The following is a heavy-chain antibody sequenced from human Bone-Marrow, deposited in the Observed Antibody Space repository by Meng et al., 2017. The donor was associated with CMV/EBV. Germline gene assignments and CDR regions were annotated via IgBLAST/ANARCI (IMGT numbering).Heavy chain of an antibody. CDR2: ISAYNGNT. CDR3: ARDRQRRGDYFYGMDV. J-gene: IGHJ6*02. D-gene: IGHD6-25*01. V-gene: IGHV1-18*01. CDR1: GYTFTSYG. Sequence: ASVKVSCKASGYTFTSYGISWVRQAPGQGLEWMGWISAYNGNTNYAQKLQGRVTMTTDTSTSTAYMELRSLRSDHTAVYYCARDRQRRGDYFYGMDVWGQGTTVTVSS.